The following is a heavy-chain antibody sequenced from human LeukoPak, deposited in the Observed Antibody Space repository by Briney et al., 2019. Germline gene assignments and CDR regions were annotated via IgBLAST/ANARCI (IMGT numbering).Heavy chain of an antibody. Sequence: PSETLSLTCTVSGGSISSGYYWGWIRQPPGKGLEWIGSIYHSGGTYYNPSLKSRVTISVDTSKNQFSLKLSSVTAADTAVYYCARRVRYFDWSYYFDYWGQGTLVTVSS. D-gene: IGHD3-9*01. V-gene: IGHV4-38-2*02. CDR3: ARRVRYFDWSYYFDY. J-gene: IGHJ4*02. CDR1: GGSISSGYY. CDR2: IYHSGGT.